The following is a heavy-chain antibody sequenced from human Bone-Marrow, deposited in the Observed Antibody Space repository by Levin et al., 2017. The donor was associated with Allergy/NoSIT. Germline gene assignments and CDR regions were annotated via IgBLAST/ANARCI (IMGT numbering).Heavy chain of an antibody. V-gene: IGHV3-21*01. CDR1: GFTFSTYS. CDR2: ITGSDSYI. D-gene: IGHD2-8*01. CDR3: ARNVPLTANGY. Sequence: GESLKISCVASGFTFSTYSMHWVRQAPGKGLEWVSSITGSDSYIYQADSVRGRFTISRDNTKNSLYLQVDSLRAEDTAVYYCARNVPLTANGYWGQGTLVTVSS. J-gene: IGHJ4*02.